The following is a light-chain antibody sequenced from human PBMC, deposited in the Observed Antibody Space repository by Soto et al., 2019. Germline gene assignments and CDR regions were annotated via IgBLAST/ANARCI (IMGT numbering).Light chain of an antibody. CDR3: SSYSASNNRWV. Sequence: QSALTQPPSASGSPGQSVTISCTGTSGDVGAYNYVSWYQQYPGTAPRLIIYEVSKRPSGVPDRFSGSKSGNPASLTVSGLQAEDEAEYHCSSYSASNNRWVFGGGTKLTVL. J-gene: IGLJ3*02. CDR2: EVS. V-gene: IGLV2-8*01. CDR1: SGDVGAYNY.